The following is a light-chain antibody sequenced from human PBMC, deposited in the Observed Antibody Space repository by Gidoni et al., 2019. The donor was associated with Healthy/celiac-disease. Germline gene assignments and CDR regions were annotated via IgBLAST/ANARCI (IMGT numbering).Light chain of an antibody. J-gene: IGKJ1*01. Sequence: DIQITPSPSTLSAFVGDRVTITCRARQSISKWLAWYQQKPGKAPKLLIYKASSLESGVPSRFSGSGSGAEFTLTISRLQPDDFATYYWQQYNSYPWTFGQGTKVEIK. CDR2: KAS. CDR3: QQYNSYPWT. V-gene: IGKV1-5*03. CDR1: QSISKW.